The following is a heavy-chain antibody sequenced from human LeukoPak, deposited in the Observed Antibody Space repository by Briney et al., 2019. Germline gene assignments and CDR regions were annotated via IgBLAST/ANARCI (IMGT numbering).Heavy chain of an antibody. J-gene: IGHJ1*01. CDR3: ARVGATTRGYFQH. CDR2: IYHSGST. D-gene: IGHD1-26*01. Sequence: SETLSLTCAVSGGSISSGGYSWSWIRQPPGKGLEWIGYIYHSGSTYYNPSLKSRVTISVDRSKNQFSLKLSSVTAADTAVYYCARVGATTRGYFQHWGQGTLVTVPS. V-gene: IGHV4-30-2*01. CDR1: GGSISSGGYS.